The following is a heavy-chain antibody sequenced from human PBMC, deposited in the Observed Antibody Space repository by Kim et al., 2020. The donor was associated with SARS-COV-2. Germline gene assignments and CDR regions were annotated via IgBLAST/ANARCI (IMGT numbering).Heavy chain of an antibody. J-gene: IGHJ6*02. CDR3: AKGLRYYDSSGYLGFYYYYGMDV. CDR1: GGSISSSSYY. V-gene: IGHV4-39*01. D-gene: IGHD3-22*01. Sequence: SETLSLTCTVSGGSISSSSYYWGWIRQPPGKGLEWIGSIYYSGSTYYNPSLKSRVTISVDTSKNQFSLKLSSVTAADTAVYYCAKGLRYYDSSGYLGFYYYYGMDVWGQGTTVTVSS. CDR2: IYYSGST.